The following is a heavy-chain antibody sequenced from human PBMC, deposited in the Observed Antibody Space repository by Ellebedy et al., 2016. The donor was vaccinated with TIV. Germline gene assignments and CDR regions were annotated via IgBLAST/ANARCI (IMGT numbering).Heavy chain of an antibody. CDR1: GGSISSYY. V-gene: IGHV4-59*12. Sequence: SETLSLXXTVSGGSISSYYWSWIRQPPGKGLEWIGNIYYSGSTNYNSSLKRRVTISVDTSKNPFSLKLSSVTAADAAVYYCARAYGSGRSPLSWGQGTLVTVSS. CDR2: IYYSGST. J-gene: IGHJ5*02. D-gene: IGHD3-10*01. CDR3: ARAYGSGRSPLS.